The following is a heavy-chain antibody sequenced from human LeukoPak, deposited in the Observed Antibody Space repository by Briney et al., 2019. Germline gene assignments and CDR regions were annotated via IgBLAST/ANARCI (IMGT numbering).Heavy chain of an antibody. D-gene: IGHD3-22*01. CDR3: ARGHEGYYYDSSGPVDY. Sequence: PGGSLRLSCAASGFTFSSYGMHWVRQAPGKGLEWVAFIRYYGSNKYYADSVKGPFTISRDNAKHHLYLQMNSLRAEDTAVYYCARGHEGYYYDSSGPVDYWGQGTLVTVSS. CDR1: GFTFSSYG. CDR2: IRYYGSNK. J-gene: IGHJ4*02. V-gene: IGHV3-30*02.